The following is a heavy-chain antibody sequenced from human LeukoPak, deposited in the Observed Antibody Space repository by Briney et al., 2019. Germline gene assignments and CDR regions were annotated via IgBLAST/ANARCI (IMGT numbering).Heavy chain of an antibody. Sequence: SETLSLTCAVYGGSFSGYYWSWIRQPPGKGLQWIGEINHSGSTNYNPSLKSRVTISVDTSKNQFSLKLSSVTAADTAVYYCARHPQLSYYYYMDVWGKGTTVTVSS. J-gene: IGHJ6*03. D-gene: IGHD6-6*01. CDR1: GGSFSGYY. CDR2: INHSGST. V-gene: IGHV4-34*01. CDR3: ARHPQLSYYYYMDV.